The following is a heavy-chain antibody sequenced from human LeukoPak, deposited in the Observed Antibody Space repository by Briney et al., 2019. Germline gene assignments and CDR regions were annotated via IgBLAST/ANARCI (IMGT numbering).Heavy chain of an antibody. CDR2: SIPIFGTA. V-gene: IGHV1-69*13. J-gene: IGHJ4*02. CDR3: ARDRSYYDSSGYSHGHFDY. CDR1: GGTFSSYA. Sequence: GASVKVSCKASGGTFSSYAISWLRQAPGQGLGWMGGSIPIFGTAKYAQKFQGRVTITADESTSTAYMELSSLRSEDTAVYYCARDRSYYDSSGYSHGHFDYWGQGTLVTVSS. D-gene: IGHD3-22*01.